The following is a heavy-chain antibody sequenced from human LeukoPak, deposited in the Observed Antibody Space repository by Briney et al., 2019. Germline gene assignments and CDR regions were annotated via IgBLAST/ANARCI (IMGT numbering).Heavy chain of an antibody. CDR2: ITGDGTTT. Sequence: GGSLRLSCEASGLTFSNHGMSWVRQAPGKGLQWVSAITGDGTTTYYADSVKGRFTISRDNSKNMLYLQMSSLRAEDTAVYYCAKMNGYFEYWGKGALVPVSS. CDR1: GLTFSNHG. V-gene: IGHV3-23*01. D-gene: IGHD1-1*01. CDR3: AKMNGYFEY. J-gene: IGHJ4*02.